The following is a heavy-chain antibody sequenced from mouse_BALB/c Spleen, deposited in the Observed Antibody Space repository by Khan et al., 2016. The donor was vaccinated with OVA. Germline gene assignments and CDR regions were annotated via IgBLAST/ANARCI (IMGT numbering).Heavy chain of an antibody. D-gene: IGHD2-2*01. Sequence: QIQLVQSGPELKKPGETVRISCKASGYTFTTAGMQWVQKMPGKGLKWIGWINTHSGVPKYAEDFKGRFAFSLETSASTTYLQITNLKNEDTATYFCASGYGYGWYFDVWGAGTTSPSHQ. CDR3: ASGYGYGWYFDV. CDR1: GYTFTTAG. CDR2: INTHSGVP. J-gene: IGHJ1*01. V-gene: IGHV9-4*02.